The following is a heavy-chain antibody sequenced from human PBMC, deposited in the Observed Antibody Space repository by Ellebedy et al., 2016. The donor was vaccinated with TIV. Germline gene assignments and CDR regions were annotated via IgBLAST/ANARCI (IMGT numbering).Heavy chain of an antibody. CDR1: GFTFSNYA. CDR3: VRDPVGVGPAFDI. J-gene: IGHJ3*02. D-gene: IGHD4-23*01. Sequence: PGGSLRLSCVASGFTFSNYAMNWVRQIPGKGLEWVSSFTGSGGGDGTYLADSVKGRFTISRDNSKNTLYLQMNSLRAEDTAVFYCVRDPVGVGPAFDIWGQGTMVTVSS. CDR2: FTGSGGGDGT. V-gene: IGHV3-23*01.